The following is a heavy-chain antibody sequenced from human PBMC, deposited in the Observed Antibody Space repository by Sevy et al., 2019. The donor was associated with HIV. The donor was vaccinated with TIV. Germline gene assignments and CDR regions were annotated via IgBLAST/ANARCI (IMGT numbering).Heavy chain of an antibody. J-gene: IGHJ6*02. CDR1: GFTFSDSW. Sequence: GGSPRLSCAASGFTFSDSWMTWVRQAPGKGLEWVANIKEDGNERYYVDSVKGRFTLSRDNAKMSVYLELTSLRVEDSAIYYCARGRRNWGLGGLDVWGQGTTVTVSS. CDR3: ARGRRNWGLGGLDV. CDR2: IKEDGNER. D-gene: IGHD3-16*01. V-gene: IGHV3-7*01.